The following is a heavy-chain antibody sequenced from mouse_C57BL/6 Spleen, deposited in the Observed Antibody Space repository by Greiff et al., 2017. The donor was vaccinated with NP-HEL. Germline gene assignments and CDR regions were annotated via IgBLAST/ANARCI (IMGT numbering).Heavy chain of an antibody. Sequence: VQLQQPGAELVRPGTSVKLSCKASGYTFTSYWMHWVKQRPGQGLEWIGVIDPSDSYTNYNQKFKGKATLTVDTSSSTAYMRLSSLTSEDSAVYYCARPDGYSFAYWGQGTLVTVSA. CDR1: GYTFTSYW. D-gene: IGHD2-3*01. CDR3: ARPDGYSFAY. V-gene: IGHV1-59*01. CDR2: IDPSDSYT. J-gene: IGHJ3*01.